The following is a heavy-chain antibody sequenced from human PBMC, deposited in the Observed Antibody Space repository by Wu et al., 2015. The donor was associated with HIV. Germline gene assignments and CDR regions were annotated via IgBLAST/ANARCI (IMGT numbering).Heavy chain of an antibody. CDR1: GGTFSSYA. CDR3: ARATRGIAAAGPDGIYFQH. CDR2: INPSGGST. D-gene: IGHD6-13*01. V-gene: IGHV1-69*11. J-gene: IGHJ1*01. Sequence: QVQLVQSGAEVKKPGSSVKVSCKASGGTFSSYAISWVRQAPGQGLEWMGRINPSGGSTSYAQKFQGRVTITADESTSTAYMELSSLRSEDTAVYYCARATRGIAAAGPDGIYFQHWGQGTLVTVSS.